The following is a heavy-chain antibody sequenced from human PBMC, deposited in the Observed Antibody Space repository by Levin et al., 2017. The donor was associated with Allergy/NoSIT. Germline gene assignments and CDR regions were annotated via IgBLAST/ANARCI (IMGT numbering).Heavy chain of an antibody. D-gene: IGHD6-19*01. CDR3: ARLTSQWLVIG. CDR1: GGTISSYY. CDR2: IYYTGST. J-gene: IGHJ4*02. Sequence: SETLSLTCTVSGGTISSYYWSWIRQPPGKGLEWIGNIYYTGSTNYNPSLKSRVTISVDTSKNQFSLKLSSVTAADTAVYYCARLTSQWLVIGWGQGTLVTVSS. V-gene: IGHV4-59*01.